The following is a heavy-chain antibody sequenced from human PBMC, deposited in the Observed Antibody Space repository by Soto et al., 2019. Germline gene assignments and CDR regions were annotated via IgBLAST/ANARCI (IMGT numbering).Heavy chain of an antibody. CDR2: ISYDGSNK. J-gene: IGHJ3*02. V-gene: IGHV3-30*03. CDR1: GFTFSSYG. CDR3: AGTGDAFDI. Sequence: PGWSLRLSCAASGFTFSSYGMHWVRQAPGKGLEWVAVISYDGSNKYYADSVKGRFTISRDNSKNTPYLQMNSLRAEDTAVYYCAGTGDAFDIWGQGTMVTV. D-gene: IGHD1-1*01.